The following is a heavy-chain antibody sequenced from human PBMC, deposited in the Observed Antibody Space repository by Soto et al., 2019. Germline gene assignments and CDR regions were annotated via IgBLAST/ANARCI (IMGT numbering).Heavy chain of an antibody. CDR3: ARWGCSGSNCNLNQRSFDL. CDR2: IWYDGSNK. Sequence: QVQLVESGGGVVQPGRSLRLSCAASGFIFNDYDMHWVRQAPGKGLEWVAVIWYDGSNKYYADSVRGRFTFSRDNSRNTMSLQMNSLRVEDTAIYYCARWGCSGSNCNLNQRSFDLWGQGTLVTVSS. CDR1: GFIFNDYD. J-gene: IGHJ4*02. D-gene: IGHD2-15*01. V-gene: IGHV3-33*01.